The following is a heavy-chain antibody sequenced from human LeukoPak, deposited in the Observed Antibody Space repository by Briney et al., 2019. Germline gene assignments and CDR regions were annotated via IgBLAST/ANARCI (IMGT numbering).Heavy chain of an antibody. J-gene: IGHJ4*02. CDR3: ARASGSYDY. CDR2: IWNDGSIR. CDR1: GFTFSIYG. D-gene: IGHD1-26*01. V-gene: IGHV3-33*01. Sequence: GGSLRLSCAASGFTFSIYGLHWVRQAPGKGLERVAVIWNDGSIRYYADSVKGRFTISRDNSKNTLYLQMNNLRAEDTAVYYCARASGSYDYWGQGTLVTVSS.